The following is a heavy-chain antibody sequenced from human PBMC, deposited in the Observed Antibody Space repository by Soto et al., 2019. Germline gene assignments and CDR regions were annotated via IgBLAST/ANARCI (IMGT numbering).Heavy chain of an antibody. D-gene: IGHD3-10*01. J-gene: IGHJ3*02. CDR1: GFPFSSYW. Sequence: GGSLRLSCAASGFPFSSYWMSWVRQAPGKGLEWVSSISSGSIYIYYAASVKGRFTISRDNAKNSLYLQMNSLRAEDTAVYYCAFAGSGSYSNVPDAFDIWGQGTMVTVSS. CDR2: ISSGSIYI. V-gene: IGHV3-21*01. CDR3: AFAGSGSYSNVPDAFDI.